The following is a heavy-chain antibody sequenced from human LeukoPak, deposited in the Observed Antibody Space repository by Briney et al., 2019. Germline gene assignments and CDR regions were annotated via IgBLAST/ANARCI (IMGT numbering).Heavy chain of an antibody. D-gene: IGHD1-26*01. V-gene: IGHV3-53*01. CDR1: GFSVSSNY. CDR3: AGDKTTGGYYEFDY. CDR2: ISNDGRT. Sequence: PGVSLRLSCAASGFSVSSNYMSWVRQAPGKGLEGVSVISNDGRTYYADSVKGRFTISRDNSKNTVSLQMDSLRAEDAAIYYCAGDKTTGGYYEFDYWGQGTLVTVSS. J-gene: IGHJ4*02.